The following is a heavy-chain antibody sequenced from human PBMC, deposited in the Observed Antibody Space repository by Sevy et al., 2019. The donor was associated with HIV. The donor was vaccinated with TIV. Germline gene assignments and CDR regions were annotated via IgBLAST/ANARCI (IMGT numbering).Heavy chain of an antibody. Sequence: GGSLRLSCAASGFTFSDYYMSWIRQAPGKGLEWVSYISSSGSTIYYADSVKGRFTISRDNPKNSLYLQMNSLRAEDTAVYYCAMDRVGATEDDAFDIWGQGTMVTVSS. D-gene: IGHD1-26*01. CDR2: ISSSGSTI. V-gene: IGHV3-11*04. CDR1: GFTFSDYY. CDR3: AMDRVGATEDDAFDI. J-gene: IGHJ3*02.